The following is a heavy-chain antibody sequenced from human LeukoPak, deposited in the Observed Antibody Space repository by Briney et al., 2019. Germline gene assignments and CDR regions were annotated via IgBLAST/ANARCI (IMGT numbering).Heavy chain of an antibody. CDR2: IYYSGST. V-gene: IGHV4-59*08. D-gene: IGHD6-6*01. Sequence: PSETLSLTCTVSGGSISSYYWSWIRQPPGKGLEWIGYIYYSGSTNYNPSLKSRVTISVDTSKNQFSLKLSSVTAADTAVYYCAKHGSSSSYFAQGGQGPLVTVS. CDR3: AKHGSSSSYFAQ. CDR1: GGSISSYY. J-gene: IGHJ4*02.